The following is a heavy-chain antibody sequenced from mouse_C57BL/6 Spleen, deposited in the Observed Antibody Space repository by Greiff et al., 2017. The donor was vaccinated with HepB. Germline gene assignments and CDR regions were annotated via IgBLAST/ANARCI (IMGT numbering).Heavy chain of an antibody. J-gene: IGHJ2*01. V-gene: IGHV1-64*01. D-gene: IGHD1-1*01. CDR1: GYTFTSYW. CDR2: IHPNSGST. Sequence: VKLQQPGAELVKPGASVKLSCKASGYTFTSYWMHWVKQRPGQGLEWIGMIHPNSGSTNYNEKFKSKATLTVDKSSSTAYMQLSSLTSEDSAVYYCARDTTVVPFDYWGQGTTLTVSS. CDR3: ARDTTVVPFDY.